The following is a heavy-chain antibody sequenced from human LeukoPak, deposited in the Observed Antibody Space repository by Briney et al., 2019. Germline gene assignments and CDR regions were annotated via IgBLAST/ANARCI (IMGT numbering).Heavy chain of an antibody. J-gene: IGHJ4*02. D-gene: IGHD3-10*01. CDR1: GFTFSSYA. CDR3: AKPRGSGSSYNGGFDY. V-gene: IGHV3-23*01. Sequence: GGSLRLSCEVSGFTFSSYAMNWVRQAPGKGLEWVSFISGGGGSTYYADSVKGRFTISRDNSKNTLYLQMNILRAEDTAVYYCAKPRGSGSSYNGGFDYWGQGTLVTVSS. CDR2: ISGGGGST.